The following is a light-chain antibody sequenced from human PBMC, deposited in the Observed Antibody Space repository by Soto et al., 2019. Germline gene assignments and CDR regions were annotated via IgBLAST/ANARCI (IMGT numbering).Light chain of an antibody. Sequence: DIHMTQSPFTPSGFVWDRVPLTLRASQTISSWLAWYQQKPGKAPKLLIYKASTLKSGVPSRFSGSGSGTEFTLTISSLQPDDFATYYCQHYNSYSEAFGQGTKVDIK. V-gene: IGKV1-5*03. CDR3: QHYNSYSEA. CDR2: KAS. J-gene: IGKJ1*01. CDR1: QTISSW.